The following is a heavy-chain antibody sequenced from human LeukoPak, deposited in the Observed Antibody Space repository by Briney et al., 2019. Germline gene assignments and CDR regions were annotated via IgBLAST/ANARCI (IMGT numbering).Heavy chain of an antibody. D-gene: IGHD3-10*01. V-gene: IGHV1-8*01. CDR1: GYTFTSYD. Sequence: GASVKVSCEASGYTFTSYDINWVRQATGQGLEWMGWMNPNSGNTGYAQKFQGRVTMTRNTSISTAYMELSSLRSEDTAVYYCARVYVGMVQVWGLGYWGQGTLVTVSS. CDR3: ARVYVGMVQVWGLGY. CDR2: MNPNSGNT. J-gene: IGHJ4*02.